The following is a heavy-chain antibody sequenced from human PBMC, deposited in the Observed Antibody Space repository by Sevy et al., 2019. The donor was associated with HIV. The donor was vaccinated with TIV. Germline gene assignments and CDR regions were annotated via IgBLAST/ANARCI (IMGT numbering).Heavy chain of an antibody. D-gene: IGHD3-3*01. Sequence: GGSLRLSCAASGFTFSSYSMNWVRQAPGKGLEWVSSISSSSSYIYYADSVKGRFTISRDNAKNSLYLQMNSLRTEDTAVYYCARDLEYDFLSGYNGRTAFDYWGQGTLVTVSS. CDR3: ARDLEYDFLSGYNGRTAFDY. J-gene: IGHJ4*02. CDR1: GFTFSSYS. CDR2: ISSSSSYI. V-gene: IGHV3-21*01.